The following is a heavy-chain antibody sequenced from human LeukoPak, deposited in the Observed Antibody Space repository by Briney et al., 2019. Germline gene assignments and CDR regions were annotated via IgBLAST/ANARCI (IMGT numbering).Heavy chain of an antibody. CDR2: ISSSGSTI. Sequence: GGSLRLSCAASGFTFSDYYMSWIRQAPGKGLEWVSYISSSGSTIYYADSVKGRFTISRDNAKNSLYLQMNSLRAEDTAVYYCARDAKAVTTNHRFDPWGQGTLVTVSS. CDR1: GFTFSDYY. V-gene: IGHV3-11*04. D-gene: IGHD4-11*01. J-gene: IGHJ5*02. CDR3: ARDAKAVTTNHRFDP.